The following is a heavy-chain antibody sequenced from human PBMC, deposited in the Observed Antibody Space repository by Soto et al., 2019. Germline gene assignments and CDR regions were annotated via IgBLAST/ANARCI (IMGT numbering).Heavy chain of an antibody. J-gene: IGHJ3*02. Sequence: QITLKESGPTLVKPTQTLTLTCTFSGFSLTTHGMGVGWVRQPPGKALEWLALIYWNDDKYYSPSLESRLTINKDTSKNQVVLTVTNIDPVDTGTYFCAHSPAYYTDSRGQNAGAFDTWGHGTLVTVS. D-gene: IGHD3-22*01. CDR1: GFSLTTHGMG. V-gene: IGHV2-5*01. CDR2: IYWNDDK. CDR3: AHSPAYYTDSRGQNAGAFDT.